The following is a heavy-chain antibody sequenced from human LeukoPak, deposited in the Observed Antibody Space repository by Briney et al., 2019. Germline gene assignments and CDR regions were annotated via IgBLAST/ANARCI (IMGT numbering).Heavy chain of an antibody. CDR2: ISISGGTT. Sequence: GGSLRLSCTASAFAFSNHAMSWVRQAPGKGLEWVSSISISGGTTYYADSVKGRFTISRENSKSTLYLQMNNLRADDTAVYYCANEIRPNDYWGQGTLITVSS. J-gene: IGHJ4*02. CDR3: ANEIRPNDY. V-gene: IGHV3-23*01. D-gene: IGHD4-17*01. CDR1: AFAFSNHA.